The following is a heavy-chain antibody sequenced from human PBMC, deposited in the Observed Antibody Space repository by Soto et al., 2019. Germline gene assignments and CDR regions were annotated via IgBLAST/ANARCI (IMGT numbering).Heavy chain of an antibody. CDR1: GFTFSNHW. D-gene: IGHD1-20*01. CDR2: IKQDGSEK. CDR3: ARDSYMDY. Sequence: PGGSLRLSCAASGFTFSNHWINWIRQTPGRGLEWLAVIKQDGSEKYYVDSVKGRFTVSRDNAMNSAYLQMNSLRVDDTAVYYCARDSYMDYRGQGTLVTVSS. J-gene: IGHJ4*02. V-gene: IGHV3-7*04.